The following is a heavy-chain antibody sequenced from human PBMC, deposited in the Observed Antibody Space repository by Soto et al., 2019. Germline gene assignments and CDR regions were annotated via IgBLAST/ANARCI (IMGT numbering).Heavy chain of an antibody. CDR2: IYYSGST. Sequence: QLQLQESGPGLVKPSETLSLTCTVSGGSISSSSYYWGWIRQPPGKGLEWIGSIYYSGSTYYNPSLQCLTPTSVVTSQNHFSLKLSSVPAADTAVYYCARYLSSEDWFDPWGQGTLVTVSS. J-gene: IGHJ5*02. D-gene: IGHD6-25*01. CDR3: ARYLSSEDWFDP. V-gene: IGHV4-39*02. CDR1: GGSISSSSYY.